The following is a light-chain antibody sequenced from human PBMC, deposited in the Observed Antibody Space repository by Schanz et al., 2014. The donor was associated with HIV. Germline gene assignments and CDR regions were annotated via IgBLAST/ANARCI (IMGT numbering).Light chain of an antibody. CDR3: QQYGSSPLT. CDR1: QSVTSD. CDR2: DAS. Sequence: IVLTQSPGTLSLSPGERATLSCRASQSVTSDLAWYQQKPGQAPRLLIYDASSRATGIPDRFSGSGSGTDFTLTISRLEPEDFAVYYCQQYGSSPLTFGGGTKVEIK. J-gene: IGKJ4*01. V-gene: IGKV3-20*01.